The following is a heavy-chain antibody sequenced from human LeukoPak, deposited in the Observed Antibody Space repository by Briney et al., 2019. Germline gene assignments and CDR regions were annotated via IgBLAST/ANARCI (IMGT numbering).Heavy chain of an antibody. D-gene: IGHD6-13*01. CDR1: GGSISSYY. CDR2: IYYSGST. V-gene: IGHV4-59*12. J-gene: IGHJ3*01. Sequence: SETLSLTCTVSGGSISSYYWSWIRQPPGKGLEWIGYIYYSGSTNYNPSLKSRVTISVDTSKNQFSLKLSSVTAADTAVYYCARDSRIAAAGTFDVWGQGTMVTVSS. CDR3: ARDSRIAAAGTFDV.